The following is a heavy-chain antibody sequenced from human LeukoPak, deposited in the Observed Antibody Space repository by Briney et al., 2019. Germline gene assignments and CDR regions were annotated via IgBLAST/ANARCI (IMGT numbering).Heavy chain of an antibody. V-gene: IGHV3-30-3*01. J-gene: IGHJ4*02. CDR3: ARDRANYCDY. Sequence: PGGSLRLSCAAPGFTFSSYAMHWVRQAPGKGLEWVAVISYDGSNKYYADSVKGRFTISRDNSKNTLYLQMNSLRAEDTAVYYCARDRANYCDYWGQGTLVTVSS. CDR2: ISYDGSNK. CDR1: GFTFSSYA.